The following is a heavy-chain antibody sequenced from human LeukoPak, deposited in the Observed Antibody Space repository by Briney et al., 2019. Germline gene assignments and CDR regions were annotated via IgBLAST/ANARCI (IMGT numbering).Heavy chain of an antibody. CDR3: ARGGVLYGATYHISDY. V-gene: IGHV1-2*02. D-gene: IGHD4/OR15-4a*01. CDR2: INPNSGGT. J-gene: IGHJ4*02. CDR1: GYTFTGYY. Sequence: ASVKVSCKASGYTFTGYYIHWVRQAPGQGLEWMGWINPNSGGTNYGQKFQGRVTMTRDTSISTAYMELRSLTSDDTAVYNCARGGVLYGATYHISDYWGQGTLVTVSS.